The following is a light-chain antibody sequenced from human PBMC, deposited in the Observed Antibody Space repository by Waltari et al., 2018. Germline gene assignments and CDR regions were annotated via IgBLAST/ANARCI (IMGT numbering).Light chain of an antibody. Sequence: DIQMTQSPSSLSASVGDSVTITCRASQSISSYLNGYQQKPGNAPKLLIYAASSLQSGVSSRFSGSGSGTDFTLTITSLQPEDFATYYCQQSYSTLLTFGPGTKVDIK. CDR3: QQSYSTLLT. V-gene: IGKV1-39*01. CDR2: AAS. CDR1: QSISSY. J-gene: IGKJ3*01.